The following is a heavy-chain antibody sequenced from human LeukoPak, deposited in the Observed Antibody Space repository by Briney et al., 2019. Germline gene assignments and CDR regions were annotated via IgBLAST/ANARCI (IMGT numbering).Heavy chain of an antibody. J-gene: IGHJ4*02. CDR1: GFTFSSYA. CDR2: ISGSGGNT. V-gene: IGHV3-23*01. D-gene: IGHD3-22*01. CDR3: AKGVFYYDSSAYYYTYYFDY. Sequence: GGSLRLSCAASGFTFSSYAMSWVRQAPGKGLEWVSAISGSGGNTYYADSVKGRFTISRDNSKNTPYLQMNSLRAEDTAVYYCAKGVFYYDSSAYYYTYYFDYWGQGTLVTVSS.